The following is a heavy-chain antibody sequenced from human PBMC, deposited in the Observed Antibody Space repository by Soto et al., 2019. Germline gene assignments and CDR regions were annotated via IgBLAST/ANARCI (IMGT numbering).Heavy chain of an antibody. Sequence: GGSLRLSCAVSSFALSTYSINWVRQAPGKGLEWISYISASGATIYYADSVTGRFTISRDIANNSVYLQMSSLRDEDTAVYYCARDLTDYAGYYFDYWGQGTLVTVSS. CDR3: ARDLTDYAGYYFDY. J-gene: IGHJ4*02. V-gene: IGHV3-48*02. CDR1: SFALSTYS. CDR2: ISASGATI. D-gene: IGHD3-9*01.